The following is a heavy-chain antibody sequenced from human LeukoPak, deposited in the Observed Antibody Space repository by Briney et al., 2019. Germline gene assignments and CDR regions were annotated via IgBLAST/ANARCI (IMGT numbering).Heavy chain of an antibody. V-gene: IGHV3-23*01. J-gene: IGHJ4*02. D-gene: IGHD3-9*01. CDR1: GFTFSSYA. CDR2: ISGSGGST. Sequence: GGSLRLSCAASGFTFSSYAMSWVRQAPGKGLEWVSAISGSGGSTYYADSVKGRFTISRDNSKNTLYLQMNSLRAEDTAVFYCARDPGYAIYYFDYWGQGTLVIVSS. CDR3: ARDPGYAIYYFDY.